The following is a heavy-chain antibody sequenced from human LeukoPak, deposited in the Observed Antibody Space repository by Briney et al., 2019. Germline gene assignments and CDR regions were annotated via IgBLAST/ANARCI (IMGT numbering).Heavy chain of an antibody. J-gene: IGHJ2*01. D-gene: IGHD5-18*01. V-gene: IGHV4-4*07. CDR3: ARGRDTALNYFDL. CDR1: SGSIIRYH. CDR2: ISTSGSP. Sequence: SETLSLTCTVSSGSIIRYHWSWIRQSAEKGLEWIGRISTSGSPNYNPSLRSRVSMSADTSKNQVSLQVTSVTAADTAVYYCARGRDTALNYFDLWGRGTQVTVSS.